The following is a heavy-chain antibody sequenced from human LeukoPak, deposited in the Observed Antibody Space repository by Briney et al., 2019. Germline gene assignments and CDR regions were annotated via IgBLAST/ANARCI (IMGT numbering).Heavy chain of an antibody. D-gene: IGHD3-9*01. CDR1: GFTFSSYA. J-gene: IGHJ4*02. V-gene: IGHV3-23*01. Sequence: PGGSLRPSCAASGFTFSSYAMSWVRQAPGKGLEWVSAISGSGGSTYYADSVKGRFTISRDNSKNTLYLQMNSLRAEDTAVYYCAKTQTYYDILTGYYRYYFDYWGQGTLVTVSS. CDR2: ISGSGGST. CDR3: AKTQTYYDILTGYYRYYFDY.